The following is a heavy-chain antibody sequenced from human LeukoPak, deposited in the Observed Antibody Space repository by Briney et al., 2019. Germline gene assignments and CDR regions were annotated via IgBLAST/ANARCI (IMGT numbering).Heavy chain of an antibody. D-gene: IGHD3-3*02. CDR3: ARPRSWVLAASDLAFDY. J-gene: IGHJ4*02. V-gene: IGHV1-18*01. CDR2: ISAYNGNT. Sequence: GASVKVSCKASGGTFSSYAISWVRQAPGQGLEWMGWISAYNGNTNYAQKLQGRVTMTTDTSTSTAYMELRSLRSDDTAVYYCARPRSWVLAASDLAFDYWGQGTLVTVSS. CDR1: GGTFSSYA.